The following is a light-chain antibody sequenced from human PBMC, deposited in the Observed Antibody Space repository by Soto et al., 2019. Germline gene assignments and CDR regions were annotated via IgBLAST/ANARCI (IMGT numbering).Light chain of an antibody. J-gene: IGLJ3*02. CDR1: SSNIGAIYD. CDR2: GNS. CDR3: QSYDSSLSGCV. V-gene: IGLV1-40*01. Sequence: QSVLTQPPSVSGAPGQRVTISCTGSSSNIGAIYDVYWYQQLPGTAPKLLIYGNSNRPSGVPDRFSGSKSGTSASLAITGLQAEDEADYYCQSYDSSLSGCVFGGGTKVTVL.